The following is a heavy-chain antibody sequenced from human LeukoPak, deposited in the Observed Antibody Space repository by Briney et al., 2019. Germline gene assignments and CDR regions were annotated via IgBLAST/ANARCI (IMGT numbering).Heavy chain of an antibody. Sequence: ASVKVSCKASGYTFTSYDINWVRQATGQGLEWMGWMNPNSGNTGYAQKVQGRVTITADKSTSTAYMELSSLRSEDTAVYYCARGDYGGNSEVDVWGQGTTVTVSS. D-gene: IGHD4-23*01. CDR1: GYTFTSYD. V-gene: IGHV1-8*01. CDR3: ARGDYGGNSEVDV. CDR2: MNPNSGNT. J-gene: IGHJ6*02.